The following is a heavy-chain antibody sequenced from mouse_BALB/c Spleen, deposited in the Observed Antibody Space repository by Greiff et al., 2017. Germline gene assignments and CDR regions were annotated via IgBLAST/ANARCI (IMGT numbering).Heavy chain of an antibody. Sequence: QVTLKVCGPGILQPSQTLSLTCSFSGFSLSTSGMGVGWIRQPSGKGLEWLAHIWWDDDKRYNPALKSRLTISKDTSSNQVFLKIASVDTADTATYYCARMRDYDGYWYFDVWGAGTTVTVSS. CDR1: GFSLSTSGMG. CDR3: ARMRDYDGYWYFDV. D-gene: IGHD2-4*01. CDR2: IWWDDDK. V-gene: IGHV8-8*01. J-gene: IGHJ1*01.